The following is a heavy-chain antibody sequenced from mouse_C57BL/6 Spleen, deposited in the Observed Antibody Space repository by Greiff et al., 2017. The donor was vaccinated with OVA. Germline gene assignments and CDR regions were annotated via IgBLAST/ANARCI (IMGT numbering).Heavy chain of an antibody. D-gene: IGHD1-1*01. CDR2: IDPSDSYT. CDR3: ARYYGSSFLYFDY. V-gene: IGHV1-69*01. CDR1: GYTFTSYW. J-gene: IGHJ2*01. Sequence: QVQLQQPGAELVMPGASVKLSCKASGYTFTSYWMHWVKQRPGQGLEWIGEIDPSDSYTNYNQKFKGKSTLTVDKSSSTAYMQLSSLTSEDSAVYYCARYYGSSFLYFDYWGQGTTLTVSS.